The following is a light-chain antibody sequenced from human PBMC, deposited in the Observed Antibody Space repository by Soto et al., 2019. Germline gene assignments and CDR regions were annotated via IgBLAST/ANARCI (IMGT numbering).Light chain of an antibody. CDR3: QQANSYPIT. CDR2: AAP. J-gene: IGKJ5*01. Sequence: DIQMTQSPSSVSASVGDRVTITCRASQAISNWVAWYQQKPGKAPKLLIYAAPSLQSGVPSRFSGSGSGTDFSLNINGLRPEDVATYYCQQANSYPITFGRGTRLEIK. CDR1: QAISNW. V-gene: IGKV1D-12*01.